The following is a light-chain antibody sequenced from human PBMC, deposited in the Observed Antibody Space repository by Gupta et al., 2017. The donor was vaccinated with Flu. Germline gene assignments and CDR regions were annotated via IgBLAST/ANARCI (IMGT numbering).Light chain of an antibody. CDR1: LSVTSR. V-gene: IGKV3-20*01. Sequence: EIVLTQSPGTLSLSPGERATLSCRASLSVTSRLAWYQQKPGQAPRLLIYLASRRTTGIPDRFSGSGSGTDFTLTISILDPEDFGVYYCQQDGDKPLNFGQGTRLEIK. CDR2: LAS. CDR3: QQDGDKPLN. J-gene: IGKJ2*01.